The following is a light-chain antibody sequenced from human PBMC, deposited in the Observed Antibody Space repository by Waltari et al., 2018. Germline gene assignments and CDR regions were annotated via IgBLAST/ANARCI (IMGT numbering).Light chain of an antibody. CDR1: SSNIGSNP. CDR3: AAWDDSLNSVV. Sequence: QSVVTQPPSASGTPGQRVTISCSGSSSNIGSNPVNWYLQLPETAPKLLIYNNDQRPSGVPDRFSGSKSGTSASLAISGLQSEDEADYSCAAWDDSLNSVVFGGGTKLTVL. J-gene: IGLJ2*01. V-gene: IGLV1-44*01. CDR2: NND.